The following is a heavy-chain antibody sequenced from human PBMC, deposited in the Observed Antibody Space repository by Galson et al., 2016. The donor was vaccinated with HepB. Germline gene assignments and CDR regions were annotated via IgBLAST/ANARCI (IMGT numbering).Heavy chain of an antibody. CDR1: GFSITSSAVA. CDR2: IYWDDTQ. D-gene: IGHD1-1*01. V-gene: IGHV2-5*02. CDR3: AHAHWRDLSLFDH. Sequence: PALVKPTQTLSLTCTLSGFSITSSAVAVGWIRQPPGKALEWLALIYWDDTQRYSPSLRSRLTISKDTSKNQVALTMTNMDPVDTATYYCAHAHWRDLSLFDHWGQGIPVTVSS. J-gene: IGHJ4*02.